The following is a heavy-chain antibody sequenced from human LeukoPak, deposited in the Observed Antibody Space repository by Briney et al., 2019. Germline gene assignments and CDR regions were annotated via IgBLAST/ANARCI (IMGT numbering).Heavy chain of an antibody. Sequence: GGPLTLSCVDSGFTFSSYCMMWLRQAPGKGLEGGSYISSSSSNIYYADPVKGRFTISRDNAKNSLYLQMNSLRDEDTAVYYCARDGGYYYGSGRQYYFDYWGQGTLVTVSS. J-gene: IGHJ4*02. D-gene: IGHD3-10*01. V-gene: IGHV3-48*02. CDR3: ARDGGYYYGSGRQYYFDY. CDR1: GFTFSSYC. CDR2: ISSSSSNI.